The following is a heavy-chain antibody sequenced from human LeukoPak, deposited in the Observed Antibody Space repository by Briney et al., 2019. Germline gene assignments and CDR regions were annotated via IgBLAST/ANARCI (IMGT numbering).Heavy chain of an antibody. CDR3: ARLYYHTSRYYDF. CDR2: VYHTGTT. V-gene: IGHV4-39*01. CDR1: GGSVSIGSSY. J-gene: IGHJ4*02. D-gene: IGHD3-9*01. Sequence: SETLSLTCTVSGGSVSIGSSYWGWIRQPPGSGLEWIGTVYHTGTTYYNPSLRSRVTMSVDTSKNQFPLKMSSVTAADTAVYYCARLYYHTSRYYDFWGQGTLVTVFS.